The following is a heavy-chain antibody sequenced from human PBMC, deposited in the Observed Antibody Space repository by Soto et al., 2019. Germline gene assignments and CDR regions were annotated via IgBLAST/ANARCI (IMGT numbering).Heavy chain of an antibody. D-gene: IGHD3-3*01. CDR3: ARGGGVGVAGSAAFDM. CDR2: INPAPGAA. CDR1: GYPVTAYY. V-gene: IGHV1-2*02. Sequence: QLHLVQSGAVVMKPGASVTVSCSASGYPVTAYYMHWVRQAPGRGLEWMGGINPAPGAAKYTQTFQGRVTMTRATPTSTVFMELSGLTSEDTAVFYWARGGGVGVAGSAAFDMWGQGTLVTVSS. J-gene: IGHJ3*02.